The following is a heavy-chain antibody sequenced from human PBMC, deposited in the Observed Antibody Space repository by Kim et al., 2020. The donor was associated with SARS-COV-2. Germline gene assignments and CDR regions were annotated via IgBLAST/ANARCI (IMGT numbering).Heavy chain of an antibody. V-gene: IGHV4-59*01. Sequence: SETLSLTCTVSGGSISSYYWSWIRQPPGKGLEWIGYIYYSGSTNYNPSLKSRVTISVDTSKNQFSLRRSSVTAADTAVYYCAATENSSGWYGGPVDAFDIWGQGTMVTVSS. CDR3: AATENSSGWYGGPVDAFDI. CDR2: IYYSGST. CDR1: GGSISSYY. J-gene: IGHJ3*02. D-gene: IGHD6-19*01.